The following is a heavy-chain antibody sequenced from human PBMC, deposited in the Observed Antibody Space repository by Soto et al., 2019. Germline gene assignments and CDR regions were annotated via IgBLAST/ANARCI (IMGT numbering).Heavy chain of an antibody. CDR3: ARDAPPEDY. CDR2: ISDYNGNT. V-gene: IGHV1-18*01. J-gene: IGHJ4*02. Sequence: QVQLLQSGAEVKKPGASVKVSCKASGYTVTSYGISWVRQAPGQGLEWMGWISDYNGNTNYAQKLQGRVTMTTDTSTSTDYMELRSLRSEDTAVYSCARDAPPEDYWGQGTLVTFSS. CDR1: GYTVTSYG.